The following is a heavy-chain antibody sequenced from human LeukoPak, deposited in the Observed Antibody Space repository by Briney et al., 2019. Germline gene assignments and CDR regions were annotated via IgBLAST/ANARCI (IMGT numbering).Heavy chain of an antibody. J-gene: IGHJ6*04. CDR3: AELGITMIGGV. D-gene: IGHD3-10*02. V-gene: IGHV3-48*03. Sequence: GGSLRLSCAASGFTVSSNYMNWVRQAPGKGLEWGSYISSSGSTIYYADSVKGRFTISRDNAKNSLYLQMNSLRAEDTAVYYCAELGITMIGGVWGKGTTVTISS. CDR1: GFTVSSNY. CDR2: ISSSGSTI.